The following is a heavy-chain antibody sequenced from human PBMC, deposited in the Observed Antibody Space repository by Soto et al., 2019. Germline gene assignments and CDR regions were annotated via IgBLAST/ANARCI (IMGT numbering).Heavy chain of an antibody. CDR3: IQSFDYPAVFDY. J-gene: IGHJ4*02. D-gene: IGHD3-16*01. Sequence: EVQLVESGGGLVQPGGSLKLSCAASGFTFSGSAMHWVRQASGKGLEWVGRIRSKANSYATAYAASVKGRFTISRDDSKNTAYLQMNSLKTEDTAVYYCIQSFDYPAVFDYWGQGTLVTVSS. CDR1: GFTFSGSA. V-gene: IGHV3-73*02. CDR2: IRSKANSYAT.